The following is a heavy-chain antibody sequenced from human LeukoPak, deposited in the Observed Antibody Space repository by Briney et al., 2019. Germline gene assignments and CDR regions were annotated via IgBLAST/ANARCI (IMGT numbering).Heavy chain of an antibody. V-gene: IGHV3-48*03. CDR1: GFTFSRYE. CDR2: ISSSGSTI. Sequence: GGSLRLSCAASGFTFSRYEMNWVRQAPGKGLEWVSYISSSGSTIYYADSVQGRFNISRDNSMNSLYLQMNSLRADDTAVYYCAREPRYSYGLNGMDVWGQGTTVTVSS. CDR3: AREPRYSYGLNGMDV. D-gene: IGHD5-18*01. J-gene: IGHJ6*02.